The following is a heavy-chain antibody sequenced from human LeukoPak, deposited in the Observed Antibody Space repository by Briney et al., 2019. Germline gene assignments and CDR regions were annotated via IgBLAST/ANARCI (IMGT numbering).Heavy chain of an antibody. Sequence: PGGSLRLSCAASGFTFYDYAMHGVRQAPGKGLEGVSGIRWNSGSIGYADSVKGRFTISRDNAKNSLSLQMNTLRAEDTAVYSCAKDRGYNILTGYSKGHYFDYWGQGTLVTVSS. V-gene: IGHV3-9*01. CDR1: GFTFYDYA. CDR2: IRWNSGSI. D-gene: IGHD3-9*01. J-gene: IGHJ4*02. CDR3: AKDRGYNILTGYSKGHYFDY.